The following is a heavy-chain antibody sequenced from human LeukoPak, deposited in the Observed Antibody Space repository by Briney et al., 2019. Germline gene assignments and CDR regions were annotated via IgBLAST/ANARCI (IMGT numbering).Heavy chain of an antibody. CDR1: GGSISSGGYS. CDR2: IYHSGST. V-gene: IGHV4-30-2*01. D-gene: IGHD1-1*01. J-gene: IGHJ4*02. CDR3: ARGVLELDY. Sequence: PSETLSLTCAVSGGSISSGGYSWSWIRQPPGKGLEWIGYIYHSGSTYYNPSLKSRVTMSVDRSKNQFSLKLSSATAADTAVYYCARGVLELDYWGQGTLVTVSS.